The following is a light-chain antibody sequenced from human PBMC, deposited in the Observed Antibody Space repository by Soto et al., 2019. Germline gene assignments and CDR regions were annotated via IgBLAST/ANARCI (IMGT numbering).Light chain of an antibody. J-gene: IGLJ3*02. CDR3: AAWDDSLNGPV. Sequence: QSALTQPAAVSGSPGQSITISCTGTSSDVGTYNLVSWYQQYPGKAPKLMIYATSKRPSGVSNRFSGSKSGDTASLTISGLQAEDEADYYCAAWDDSLNGPVFGGGTKLTVL. CDR1: SSDVGTYNL. V-gene: IGLV2-14*02. CDR2: ATS.